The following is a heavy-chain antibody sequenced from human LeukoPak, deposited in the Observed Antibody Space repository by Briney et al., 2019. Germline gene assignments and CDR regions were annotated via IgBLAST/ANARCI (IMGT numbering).Heavy chain of an antibody. CDR2: IIPICGTA. CDR3: ASGGRPMEYQLLYLGWFDP. D-gene: IGHD2-2*02. J-gene: IGHJ5*02. V-gene: IGHV1-69*01. Sequence: SVKVSCKASGGTFSSYAISWVRQAPGQGLEWMGGIIPICGTANYAQKFQGRVTITADESTSTAYMELSSLRSEDTAVYYCASGGRPMEYQLLYLGWFDPWGQGTLVTVSS. CDR1: GGTFSSYA.